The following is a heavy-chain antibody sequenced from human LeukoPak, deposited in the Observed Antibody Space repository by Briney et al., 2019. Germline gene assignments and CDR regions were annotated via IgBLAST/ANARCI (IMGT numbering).Heavy chain of an antibody. CDR1: GGSISSYY. V-gene: IGHV4-39*07. Sequence: SETLSLTCTVSGGSISSYYWGWIRQPPGKGLEWIGSIYYSGSTYYNPSLKSRVTISVDKSKNQFSLKLSSVTAADTAVYYCARTMVRDAFDIWGQGTMVTVSS. D-gene: IGHD3-10*01. CDR3: ARTMVRDAFDI. J-gene: IGHJ3*02. CDR2: IYYSGST.